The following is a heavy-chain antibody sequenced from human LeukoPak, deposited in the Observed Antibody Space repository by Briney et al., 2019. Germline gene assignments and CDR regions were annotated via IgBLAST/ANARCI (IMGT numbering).Heavy chain of an antibody. CDR3: ARDSPLVRFLEWLSPGWFDP. Sequence: PSETLSLTCTVSGGSISSSYWSWIRQPPGKGLEWIGSIYHSGGTYYNPSLKSRVTISVDTSKNQFSLKPSSVTAADTAVYYCARDSPLVRFLEWLSPGWFDPWGQGTLVTVSS. D-gene: IGHD3-3*01. CDR1: GGSISSSY. CDR2: IYHSGGT. V-gene: IGHV4-38-2*02. J-gene: IGHJ5*02.